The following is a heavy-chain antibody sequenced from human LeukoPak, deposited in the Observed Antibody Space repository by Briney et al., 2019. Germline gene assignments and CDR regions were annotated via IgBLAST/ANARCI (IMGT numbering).Heavy chain of an antibody. J-gene: IGHJ4*02. CDR2: ISTSGGST. CDR1: GYTFTSNY. CDR3: ARELNMVVTAILGY. V-gene: IGHV1-46*01. Sequence: ASVKVSCKAFGYTFTSNYMHWVRQAPGQGPEWMGVISTSGGSTTYAQKFQGRVTLTRDMSTSTAYMELSSLRSEDTAVYYCARELNMVVTAILGYWGQGTLVTVSS. D-gene: IGHD2-21*02.